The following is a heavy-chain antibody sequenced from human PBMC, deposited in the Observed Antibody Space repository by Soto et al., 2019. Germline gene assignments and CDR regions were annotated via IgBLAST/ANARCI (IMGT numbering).Heavy chain of an antibody. CDR1: GFTFSSYA. V-gene: IGHV3-23*01. D-gene: IGHD4-4*01. CDR2: ISGSGGST. J-gene: IGHJ6*03. CDR3: AKVESPVTYYYMDV. Sequence: GSLSLSCAASGFTFSSYAMSWVRQAPGKGLEWVSAISGSGGSTYYADSVKGRFTISRDNSKNTLYLQMNSLRAEDTAVYYCAKVESPVTYYYMDVWGKGTTVTVSS.